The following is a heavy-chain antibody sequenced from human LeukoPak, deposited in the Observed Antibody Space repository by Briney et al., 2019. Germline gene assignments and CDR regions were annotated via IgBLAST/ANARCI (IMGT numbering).Heavy chain of an antibody. V-gene: IGHV3-23*01. Sequence: GGSLRLSCAASGFTFSSYAMSWVRQAPGKGLEWVSAISGSGGSTYYADSVKGRFTISRDNSKNTLYLQMNSLRAEDTAVYYCAKDAGYSSSWSDWYFDLWGRGTLVTVSS. CDR2: ISGSGGST. J-gene: IGHJ2*01. CDR3: AKDAGYSSSWSDWYFDL. CDR1: GFTFSSYA. D-gene: IGHD6-13*01.